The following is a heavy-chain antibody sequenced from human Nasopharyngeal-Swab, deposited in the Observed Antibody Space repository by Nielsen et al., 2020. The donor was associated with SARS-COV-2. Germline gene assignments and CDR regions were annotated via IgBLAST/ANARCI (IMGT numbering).Heavy chain of an antibody. CDR3: ARSRTAMTSPYYYYGMDV. V-gene: IGHV3-13*01. CDR1: GFTFSSYD. J-gene: IGHJ6*02. CDR2: IGTAGDT. Sequence: GGSLRLSCAASGFTFSSYDMHWVRQATGKGLEWVSAIGTAGDTYYPGSVKGRFTISRENAKNSLYLQMNSLRAGDTAAYYCARSRTAMTSPYYYYGMDVWGQGTTVTVSS. D-gene: IGHD5-18*01.